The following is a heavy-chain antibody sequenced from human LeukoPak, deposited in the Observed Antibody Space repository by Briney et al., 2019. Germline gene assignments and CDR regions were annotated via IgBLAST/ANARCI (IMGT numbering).Heavy chain of an antibody. D-gene: IGHD3-9*01. V-gene: IGHV3-7*03. Sequence: GGSLRLSCAASGFTFSSYSMNWVRRAPGKGLEWVANIKQDGSEKNYVDSVKGRFTISRDNAKNSLYLQMNNLRVEDTAMYYCAGGTGFIIKDWGQGTLVTVSS. CDR2: IKQDGSEK. CDR1: GFTFSSYS. J-gene: IGHJ4*02. CDR3: AGGTGFIIKD.